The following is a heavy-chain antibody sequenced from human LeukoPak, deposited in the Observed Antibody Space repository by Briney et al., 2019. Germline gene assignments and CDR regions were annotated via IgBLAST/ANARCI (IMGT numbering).Heavy chain of an antibody. D-gene: IGHD3-10*01. J-gene: IGHJ5*02. V-gene: IGHV3-9*01. Sequence: PGRSLRLSCAASGFTFDDYAMQWVRQAPGKGLEWVSGISWNSGSIGYADSVKGRFTISRDNAKNSLYLQMNSLRAEDTALYYCAKWPSRDYGSGSYYNWFDPWGQGTLVTVSS. CDR1: GFTFDDYA. CDR3: AKWPSRDYGSGSYYNWFDP. CDR2: ISWNSGSI.